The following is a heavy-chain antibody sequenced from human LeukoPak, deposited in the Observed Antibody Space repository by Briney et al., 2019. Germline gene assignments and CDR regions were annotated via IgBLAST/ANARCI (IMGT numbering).Heavy chain of an antibody. V-gene: IGHV1-2*02. J-gene: IGHJ4*02. CDR2: INPNSGGT. Sequence: ASVKVSCKASGCTFTGYYMHWVRQAPGQGLEWMGWINPNSGGTNYAQKFQGRVTMTRDTSISTAYMELSRLRPDDTAVYYCARGEGITMIRIDYWGQGTLVTVSS. CDR1: GCTFTGYY. D-gene: IGHD3-22*01. CDR3: ARGEGITMIRIDY.